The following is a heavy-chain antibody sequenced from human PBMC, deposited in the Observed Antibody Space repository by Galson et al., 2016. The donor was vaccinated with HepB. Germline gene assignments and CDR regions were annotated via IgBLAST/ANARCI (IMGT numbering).Heavy chain of an antibody. CDR1: GFTFSAHW. D-gene: IGHD3-22*01. Sequence: SLRLSCAASGFTFSAHWIHWVRQVPGQGLVWVSYITTAGDGAIYADSVKGRFTISRDNAQNTLFLQMNSLRAEDTAIYYCARGGFNHAFDVWGQGTMVTVSS. CDR3: ARGGFNHAFDV. V-gene: IGHV3-74*01. CDR2: ITTAGDGA. J-gene: IGHJ3*01.